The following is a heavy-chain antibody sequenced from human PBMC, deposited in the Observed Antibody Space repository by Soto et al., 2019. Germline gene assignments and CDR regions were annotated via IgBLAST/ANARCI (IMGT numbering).Heavy chain of an antibody. Sequence: GGSLRLSCAAAGFTFSGSAMHWVRQASGKGLEWVGRIRSKANSYATAYAASVKGRFTISREDSKNTAYLQMNSLKTEDTAVYYCTRLGRWGQAGIELDVWGQGTTVTVSS. CDR3: TRLGRWGQAGIELDV. J-gene: IGHJ6*02. CDR1: GFTFSGSA. D-gene: IGHD3-16*01. V-gene: IGHV3-73*01. CDR2: IRSKANSYAT.